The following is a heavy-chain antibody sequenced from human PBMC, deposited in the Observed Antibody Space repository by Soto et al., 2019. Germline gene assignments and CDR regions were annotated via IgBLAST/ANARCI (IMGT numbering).Heavy chain of an antibody. V-gene: IGHV4-59*11. CDR2: IHFSGTT. Sequence: QVLLQGSGPGLVKPSETLSLTCTVSGDSITTRFWRWIRQPPGMGLEWLGYIHFSGTTQFNPSLKSRVTMSVDTSKKQFSLRLTSVTAADTVVYSCARSIWVEGGGPLDPWGQGTLVTVSS. CDR1: GDSITTRF. D-gene: IGHD3-16*01. CDR3: ARSIWVEGGGPLDP. J-gene: IGHJ5*02.